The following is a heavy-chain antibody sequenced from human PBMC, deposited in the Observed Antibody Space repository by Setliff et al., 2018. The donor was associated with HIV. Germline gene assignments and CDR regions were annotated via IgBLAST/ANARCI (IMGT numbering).Heavy chain of an antibody. CDR2: IFYSGST. D-gene: IGHD2-8*01. Sequence: SETLSLTCTVSGGSISSHYWSWIRQPPGKGLEWIGYIFYSGSTNYNPSLKSRVTISIDTSKNQFSLKLSSVTTADTAVYYCGRGDKILYSNENWIDSWGQGTLVTVSS. J-gene: IGHJ5*01. V-gene: IGHV4-59*11. CDR3: GRGDKILYSNENWIDS. CDR1: GGSISSHY.